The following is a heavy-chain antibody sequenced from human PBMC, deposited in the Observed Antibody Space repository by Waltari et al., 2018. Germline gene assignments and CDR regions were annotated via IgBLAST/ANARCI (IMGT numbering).Heavy chain of an antibody. CDR2: SYTRGRT. CDR1: GGSISSGSYY. V-gene: IGHV4-61*02. J-gene: IGHJ6*02. D-gene: IGHD3-10*01. CDR3: ARGPGMGINYYYYYGMDV. Sequence: QVQLQESGPGLVKPSQTLSLTCTVSGGSISSGSYYWSWIRQPAGKGLEWIGRSYTRGRTTSHPSLKSRVTLSVDTSKNQFSLKLSSVTAADTAVYYCARGPGMGINYYYYYGMDVWGQGTTVTVSS.